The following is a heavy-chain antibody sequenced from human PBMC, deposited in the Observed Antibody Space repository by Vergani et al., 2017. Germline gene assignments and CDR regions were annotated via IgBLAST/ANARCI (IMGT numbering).Heavy chain of an antibody. Sequence: QVQLQESGPGLVKPSETLYLTCTVSGDSVIRTDYHWGWIRQPPGKGLEWIGSMDYSGSTSYNPSLESRIPISFETPKNQFSLRLTSVTAADPAVYYCASKRGACRSAYCHSYDFWGPGTLVGVSS. CDR1: GDSVIRTDYH. D-gene: IGHD3-16*01. V-gene: IGHV4-39*01. J-gene: IGHJ4*02. CDR3: ASKRGACRSAYCHSYDF. CDR2: MDYSGST.